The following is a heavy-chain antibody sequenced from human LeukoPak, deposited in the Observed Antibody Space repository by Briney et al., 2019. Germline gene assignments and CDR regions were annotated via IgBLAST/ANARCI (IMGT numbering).Heavy chain of an antibody. CDR2: IYYSGST. D-gene: IGHD5-24*01. J-gene: IGHJ5*02. CDR1: GGSISSSSYY. Sequence: SETLSLTCTVSGGSISSSSYYWGWIRQPPGKGLEWIGSIYYSGSTYYNPSLKSRVTISVDTSKNQFSLKVRSVTAADTAAYYCARRPRGDYKAWFDPWGQGTLVTVSS. CDR3: ARRPRGDYKAWFDP. V-gene: IGHV4-39*01.